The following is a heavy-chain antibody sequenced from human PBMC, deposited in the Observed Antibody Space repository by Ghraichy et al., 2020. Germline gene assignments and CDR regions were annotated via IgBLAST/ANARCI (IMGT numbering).Heavy chain of an antibody. J-gene: IGHJ4*02. V-gene: IGHV3-74*01. CDR3: AREAYDSGDYYFDN. CDR2: SNSDGSST. D-gene: IGHD4-17*01. Sequence: GGSLRLSCVASGFTLSTYWMHWVRQAPGKGLLWVSRSNSDGSSTSYVDSVKGRFTISRDNAKNTVYLQMNSLRAEDTAVYYCAREAYDSGDYYFDNGGQGTLVTVSS. CDR1: GFTLSTYW.